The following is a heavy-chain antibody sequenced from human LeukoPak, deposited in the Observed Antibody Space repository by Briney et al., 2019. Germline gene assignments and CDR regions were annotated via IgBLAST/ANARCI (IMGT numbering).Heavy chain of an antibody. D-gene: IGHD1-1*01. CDR2: IYYSGST. V-gene: IGHV4-59*11. J-gene: IGHJ5*02. Sequence: SETLSLTCTVSGGSISSHYWSWIRQPPGKGLEWIGYIYYSGSTNYNPSLKSRVTISVDTSKNQFSLKLSSVTAADTAVYYCAREAGTRRGYWFDPWGQGSLVTVSS. CDR1: GGSISSHY. CDR3: AREAGTRRGYWFDP.